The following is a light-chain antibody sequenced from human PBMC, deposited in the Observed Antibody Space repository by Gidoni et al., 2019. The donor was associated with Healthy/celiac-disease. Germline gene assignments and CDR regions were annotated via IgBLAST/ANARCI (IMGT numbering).Light chain of an antibody. CDR2: EGS. Sequence: QSALTQPASVSGSLGQSITLSCSGTDSDVGSYNLFSWYQQHPGKAPKVMIYEGSQRPSGVSNRFSGSKSGNTASLTISGLQADDEADYYCCSFAGSSAPVAFGGGTKLTVL. J-gene: IGLJ2*01. CDR1: DSDVGSYNL. V-gene: IGLV2-23*01. CDR3: CSFAGSSAPVA.